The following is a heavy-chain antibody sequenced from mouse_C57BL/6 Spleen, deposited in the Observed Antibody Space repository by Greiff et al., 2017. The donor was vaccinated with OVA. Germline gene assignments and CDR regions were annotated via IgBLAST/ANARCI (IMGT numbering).Heavy chain of an antibody. D-gene: IGHD1-1*01. J-gene: IGHJ2*01. V-gene: IGHV3-6*01. CDR1: GYSITSGYY. Sequence: VQLKESGPGLVKPSQSLSLTCSVTGYSITSGYYWNWIRQFPGNKLEWMGYISYDGSNNYNPSLKNRISITRDTSKNQFFLKLNSVTTEDTATYYCARDLGYYGSMDYWGQGTTLTVSS. CDR2: ISYDGSN. CDR3: ARDLGYYGSMDY.